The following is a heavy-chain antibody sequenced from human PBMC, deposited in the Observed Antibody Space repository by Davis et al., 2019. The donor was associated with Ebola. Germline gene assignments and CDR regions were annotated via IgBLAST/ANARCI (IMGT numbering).Heavy chain of an antibody. CDR3: ARTSIVGTTTTASDI. CDR2: ISAYNGNT. Sequence: ASVKVSCKASGYTFTTYDSYGISWVRQAPGQGLEWMGWISAYNGNTKYSQKVQGRVTLTTDTSTSTAYMELRGLRSDDTAVYYCARTSIVGTTTTASDIWGQGTKVTVSS. D-gene: IGHD1-26*01. CDR1: GYTFTTYDSYG. V-gene: IGHV1-18*01. J-gene: IGHJ3*02.